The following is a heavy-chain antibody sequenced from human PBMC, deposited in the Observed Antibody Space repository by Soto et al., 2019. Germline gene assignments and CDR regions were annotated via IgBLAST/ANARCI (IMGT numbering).Heavy chain of an antibody. D-gene: IGHD6-6*01. CDR3: ASRSGQLPYYFDY. V-gene: IGHV1-18*03. J-gene: IGHJ4*02. CDR1: GFTFTNYG. CDR2: ISASKGNT. Sequence: ASVKVSCKASGFTFTNYGITWVRQAPGQGLEWMGWISASKGNTNYAQKFQGRVTMTTDTSTSTAYMELRSLRSDDMAVYYCASRSGQLPYYFDYWGQGTQVTVSS.